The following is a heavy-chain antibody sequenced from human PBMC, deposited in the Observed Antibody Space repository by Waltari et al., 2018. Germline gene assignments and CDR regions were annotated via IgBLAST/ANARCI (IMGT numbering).Heavy chain of an antibody. CDR3: ARDMEVGATTYAFDI. D-gene: IGHD1-26*01. Sequence: QVQLVQSGAEVKKPGASVKVSCKASGYTFTSYAMHWVRQAPGQRLEWMGWINAGNGNTKYSQECQGRVTITRDTSASTAYMELSSLRSEDMAVYYCARDMEVGATTYAFDIWGQGTMVTVSS. V-gene: IGHV1-3*03. CDR2: INAGNGNT. CDR1: GYTFTSYA. J-gene: IGHJ3*02.